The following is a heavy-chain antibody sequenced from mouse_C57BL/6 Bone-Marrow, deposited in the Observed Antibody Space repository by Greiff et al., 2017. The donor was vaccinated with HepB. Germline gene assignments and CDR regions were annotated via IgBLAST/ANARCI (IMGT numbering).Heavy chain of an antibody. CDR1: GYTFTSYW. J-gene: IGHJ3*01. Sequence: QVQLQQPGAELVRPGSSVKLSCKASGYTFTSYWMDWVKQRPGQGLEWIGNIYPSDSETHYNQKFKDKATLTVDKSSSTAYMQLSSLTSEDSAVYYCARDHDGYPWFAYWGQGTLVTVSA. CDR3: ARDHDGYPWFAY. D-gene: IGHD2-3*01. CDR2: IYPSDSET. V-gene: IGHV1-61*01.